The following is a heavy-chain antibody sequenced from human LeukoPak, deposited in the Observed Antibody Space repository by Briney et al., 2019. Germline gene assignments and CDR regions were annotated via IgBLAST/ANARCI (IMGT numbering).Heavy chain of an antibody. V-gene: IGHV1-8*01. J-gene: IGHJ4*02. D-gene: IGHD2-2*01. CDR3: ARDRPGGVPAATSLDY. Sequence: GASVKVSCKASGYTFTSYDINWVRQATGQGLEWMGWMNPNSGNTGYAQKFQGRVTMTRNTSISTAYMELSSLRSEDTAVYYCARDRPGGVPAATSLDYWGQGTLVTVSS. CDR1: GYTFTSYD. CDR2: MNPNSGNT.